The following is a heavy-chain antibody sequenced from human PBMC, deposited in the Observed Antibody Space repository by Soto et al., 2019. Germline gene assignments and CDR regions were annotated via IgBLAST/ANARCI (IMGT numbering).Heavy chain of an antibody. CDR3: AKKAAVLLASPDFAYGVNAAFDY. J-gene: IGHJ4*02. Sequence: PGGSLRLSCAASGFTFSSYAMSWVRQAPGKGLEWVSAISGSGGSTYYADSVKGRFTISRDNSKNTLYLQMNSLRAEDTAVYYCAKKAAVLLASPDFAYGVNAAFDYWGQGTVVTVSS. CDR2: ISGSGGST. D-gene: IGHD4-17*01. V-gene: IGHV3-23*01. CDR1: GFTFSSYA.